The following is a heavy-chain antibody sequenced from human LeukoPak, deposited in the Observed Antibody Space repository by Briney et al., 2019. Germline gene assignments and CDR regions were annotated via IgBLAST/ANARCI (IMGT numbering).Heavy chain of an antibody. CDR3: VKDGRRGYSYGYSDY. CDR2: ISSNGGST. CDR1: GFMFSSYG. J-gene: IGHJ4*02. V-gene: IGHV3-64D*06. Sequence: GGSLRLSCAASGFMFSSYGMHWVRQAPGKGLEYVSAISSNGGSTYYADSVKGRFTISRDNSKNTLYLQMSSLRAEDTAVYYCVKDGRRGYSYGYSDYWGQGTLVTVSS. D-gene: IGHD5-18*01.